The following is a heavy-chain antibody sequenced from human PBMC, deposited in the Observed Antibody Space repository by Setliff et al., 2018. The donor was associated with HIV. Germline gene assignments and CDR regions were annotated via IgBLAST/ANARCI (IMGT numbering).Heavy chain of an antibody. Sequence: PSETLSLTCAVSSDSITSRNYHWDWVRQPPGKGLEWIGSLFYTGSTSCNPSLKSRVTISGDTSKNQFSLKLSSVTAADTAVYYCARRNSNDYENWFDPWGQGTLVTVSS. J-gene: IGHJ5*02. CDR3: ARRNSNDYENWFDP. V-gene: IGHV4-39*07. D-gene: IGHD3-22*01. CDR2: LFYTGST. CDR1: SDSITSRNYH.